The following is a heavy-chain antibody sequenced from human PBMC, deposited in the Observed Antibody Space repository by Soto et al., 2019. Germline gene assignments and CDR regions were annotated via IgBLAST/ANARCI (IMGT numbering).Heavy chain of an antibody. J-gene: IGHJ5*02. Sequence: QVQLVQSGAEVKKPGSSVKVSCKASGGTFSSYAISWVRQAPGQGLEWMGGIIPIFGTANYAQKFQGRVTIAADESTSTAYMELSSLRSEDTAVYYCARNRRGECSGGSCPWWFDPWGQGTLVTVSS. D-gene: IGHD2-15*01. CDR1: GGTFSSYA. CDR3: ARNRRGECSGGSCPWWFDP. V-gene: IGHV1-69*12. CDR2: IIPIFGTA.